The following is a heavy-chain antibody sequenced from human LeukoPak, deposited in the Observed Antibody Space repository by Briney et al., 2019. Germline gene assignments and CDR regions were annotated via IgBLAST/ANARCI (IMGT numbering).Heavy chain of an antibody. CDR1: GGSISSGGYY. Sequence: SETLSLTCTVSGGSISSGGYYWSWIRQHPGKGLEWIGYIYYSGSTYYNPSLKSRVTISVDTSKNQFSLKLSSVTAADTAVYYCARALSHSSSWSPYFDYWGQGTLVTVSS. CDR2: IYYSGST. V-gene: IGHV4-31*03. J-gene: IGHJ4*02. CDR3: ARALSHSSSWSPYFDY. D-gene: IGHD6-13*01.